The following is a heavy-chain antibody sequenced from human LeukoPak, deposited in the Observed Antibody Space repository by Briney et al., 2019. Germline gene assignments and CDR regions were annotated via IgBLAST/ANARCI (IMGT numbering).Heavy chain of an antibody. J-gene: IGHJ4*02. CDR1: GYTFTGYF. CDR2: INPDSGGT. D-gene: IGHD6-13*01. CDR3: ARVVDSSSRYYFDY. Sequence: GASVRVSCKASGYTFTGYFMRWVRQAPGQGLVWMGWINPDSGGTAYAQKFQGRVTMTRDPSISTAYMELSRLRSDDTAVYYCARVVDSSSRYYFDYWGQGTLVTVSS. V-gene: IGHV1-2*02.